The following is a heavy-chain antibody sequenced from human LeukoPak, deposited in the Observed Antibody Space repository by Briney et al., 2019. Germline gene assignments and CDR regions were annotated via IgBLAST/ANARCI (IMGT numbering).Heavy chain of an antibody. D-gene: IGHD3-22*01. CDR3: ARDSTDDSSGYPYYFDY. J-gene: IGHJ4*02. CDR1: GGTFSSYA. V-gene: IGHV1-69*05. Sequence: SVKVSCKASGGTFSSYAISWVRQAPGQGLEWMGGIIPILGTANYAQKFQGRVTMTRDTSTSTVYMELSSLRSEDTAVYYCARDSTDDSSGYPYYFDYWGQGTLVTVSS. CDR2: IIPILGTA.